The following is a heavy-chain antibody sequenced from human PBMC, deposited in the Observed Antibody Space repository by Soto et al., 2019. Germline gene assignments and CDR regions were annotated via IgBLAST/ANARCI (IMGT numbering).Heavy chain of an antibody. CDR2: IYYSGST. J-gene: IGHJ4*02. Sequence: PSETLSLTCTVSGGSVSSGSYYWSWIRQPPGKGLEWIGYIYYSGSTNYNPSLKSRVTISVDTSKNQFSLKLSSVTAADTAVYYCAREWGSGWQIDYWGQGTLVTVSS. D-gene: IGHD6-19*01. CDR1: GGSVSSGSYY. CDR3: AREWGSGWQIDY. V-gene: IGHV4-61*01.